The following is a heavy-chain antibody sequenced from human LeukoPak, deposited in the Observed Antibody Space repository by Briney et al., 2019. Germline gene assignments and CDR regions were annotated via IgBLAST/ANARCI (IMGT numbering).Heavy chain of an antibody. CDR1: GYSFTSYW. Sequence: GESLKISCKGSGYSFTSYWIGWVRQMPGKGLGWMGIIYPGDSATRYSPSFQGQVTISADKSISTAYLQWSSLDASDTAMYYCARGSGRIYDFWSYWGQGTLVTVSS. D-gene: IGHD3-3*01. V-gene: IGHV5-51*01. J-gene: IGHJ4*02. CDR2: IYPGDSAT. CDR3: ARGSGRIYDFWSY.